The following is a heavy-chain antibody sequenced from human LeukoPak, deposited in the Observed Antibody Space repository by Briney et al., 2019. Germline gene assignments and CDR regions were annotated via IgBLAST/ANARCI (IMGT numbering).Heavy chain of an antibody. D-gene: IGHD6-13*01. CDR1: GYTFTGYY. V-gene: IGHV1-2*02. Sequence: ASVKVSCKASGYTFTGYYMHWVRQAPGQGLEWMGWINPNSGGTNYAQKFQGRVTMTRDTSISTVYMELSSLRSEDTAVYYCARAWGIAAAGRLRSWELDYWGQGTLVTVSS. CDR2: INPNSGGT. CDR3: ARAWGIAAAGRLRSWELDY. J-gene: IGHJ4*02.